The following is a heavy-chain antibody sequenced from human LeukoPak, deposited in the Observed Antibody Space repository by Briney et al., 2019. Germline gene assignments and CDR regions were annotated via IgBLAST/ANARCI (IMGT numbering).Heavy chain of an antibody. CDR1: GGTFSSYA. J-gene: IGHJ6*04. CDR3: AAEDSGYDSYYYYGMDV. CDR2: IIPIFGTA. V-gene: IGHV1-69*01. Sequence: SVKVSCKASGGTFSSYAISWVRQAPGQGLEWMGGIIPIFGTANYAQKFQGRVTITADESTGTAYMELSSLRSEDTAVYYCAAEDSGYDSYYYYGMDVWGKGTTVTVSS. D-gene: IGHD5-12*01.